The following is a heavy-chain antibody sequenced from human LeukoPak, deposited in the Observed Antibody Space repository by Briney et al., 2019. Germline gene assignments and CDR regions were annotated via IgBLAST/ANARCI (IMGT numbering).Heavy chain of an antibody. CDR3: ARDLLWFGAVDY. D-gene: IGHD3-10*01. CDR2: INPNSGGT. V-gene: IGHV1-2*02. CDR1: GYTFTGYY. J-gene: IGHJ4*02. Sequence: ASVKVSCKASGYTFTGYYMHWVRQASGQGLEWMGWINPNSGGTNYAQKVQGRVTMTRDTSISTAYMELSRLRSDDTAVYYCARDLLWFGAVDYWGQGTLVTVSS.